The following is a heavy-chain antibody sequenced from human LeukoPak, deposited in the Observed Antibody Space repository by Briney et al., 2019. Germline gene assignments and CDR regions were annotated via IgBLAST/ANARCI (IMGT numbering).Heavy chain of an antibody. CDR2: ISSSGSTI. CDR1: GFTFSSYE. CDR3: AKYTVDTSSGPDY. Sequence: PGGSLRLSCAASGFTFSSYEMNWVRQAPGKGLEWVSYISSSGSTIYYADSVKGRFTISRDNSKNTLFLQMNSLRPEDTAVYYCAKYTVDTSSGPDYWGQGTLVTVSS. V-gene: IGHV3-48*03. D-gene: IGHD5-18*01. J-gene: IGHJ4*02.